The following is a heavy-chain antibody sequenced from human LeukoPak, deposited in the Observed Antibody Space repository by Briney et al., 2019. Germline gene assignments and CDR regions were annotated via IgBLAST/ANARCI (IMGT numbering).Heavy chain of an antibody. J-gene: IGHJ5*02. V-gene: IGHV5-51*01. CDR3: ARRAHLAQSGVDWFDP. D-gene: IGHD2-8*01. CDR2: IHPSSSAT. CDR1: GDGFDNYW. Sequence: PGESLKISCRVSGDGFDNYWIGWVRHMSGEGLQWVAIIHPSSSATHYSPSFQGRVSISADKAITTAYLQWNSLRTSDTAIYFCARRAHLAQSGVDWFDPWGQGTLVTVSS.